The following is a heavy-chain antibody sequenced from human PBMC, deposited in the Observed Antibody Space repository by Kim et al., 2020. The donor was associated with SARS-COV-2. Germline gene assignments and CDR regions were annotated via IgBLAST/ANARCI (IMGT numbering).Heavy chain of an antibody. D-gene: IGHD5-12*01. CDR1: GYTFTSYY. J-gene: IGHJ3*02. V-gene: IGHV1-46*01. CDR3: ARSGFRSQDGYNYMSAFDI. CDR2: INPSGGST. Sequence: ASVKVSCKASGYTFTSYYMHWVRQAPGQGLEWMGIINPSGGSTSYAQKFQGRVTMTRDTSTSTVYMELSSLRSEDTAVYYCARSGFRSQDGYNYMSAFDIWGQGTMVTVSS.